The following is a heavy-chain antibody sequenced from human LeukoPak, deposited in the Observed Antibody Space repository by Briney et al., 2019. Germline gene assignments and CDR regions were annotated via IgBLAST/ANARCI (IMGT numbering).Heavy chain of an antibody. CDR1: GGSISSSNYY. D-gene: IGHD6-13*01. CDR3: ARVVYSSSGPWFDP. J-gene: IGHJ5*02. V-gene: IGHV4-39*07. CDR2: FYYGGST. Sequence: TSETLSLTCTVSGGSISSSNYYWGWIRQPPGKGLEWIGSFYYGGSTFYDPSLNSRVTMSVDMSKNRFSLRLRSVTAADTAVYYWARVVYSSSGPWFDPWGKGTRVTVSS.